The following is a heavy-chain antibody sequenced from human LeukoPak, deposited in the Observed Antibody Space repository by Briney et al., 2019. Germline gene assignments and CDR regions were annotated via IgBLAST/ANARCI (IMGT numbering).Heavy chain of an antibody. Sequence: KTAGSLRLSCAASRFTVADFAMSWVRQAPGKGREWVSSITSNGGGTPYADSVKGRFTISRDNSDNTLYLQMNSLRAEDTAVYRCAKDQVGSPADAFDVWGQGTMVTVSS. CDR2: ITSNGGGT. CDR3: AKDQVGSPADAFDV. CDR1: RFTVADFA. D-gene: IGHD1-26*01. J-gene: IGHJ3*01. V-gene: IGHV3-23*01.